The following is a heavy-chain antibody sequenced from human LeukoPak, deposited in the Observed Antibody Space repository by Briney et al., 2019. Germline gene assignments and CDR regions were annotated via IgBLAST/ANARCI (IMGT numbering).Heavy chain of an antibody. CDR1: GFTFITYW. Sequence: GGSLRLSCAASGFTFITYWMHWVRQAPGKGLVWVSSINSDGSTTTYADSVKGRFTISRDNAKNVVYVQMNSLRAEDTAVYYCARAFGSGSQVINYFDFWGQGTLVTVSS. CDR3: ARAFGSGSQVINYFDF. J-gene: IGHJ4*02. D-gene: IGHD3-10*01. CDR2: INSDGSTT. V-gene: IGHV3-74*01.